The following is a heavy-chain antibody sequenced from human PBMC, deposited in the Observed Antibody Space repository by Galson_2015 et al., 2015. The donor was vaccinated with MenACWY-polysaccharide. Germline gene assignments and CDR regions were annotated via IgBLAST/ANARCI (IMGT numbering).Heavy chain of an antibody. Sequence: SVKVSCKASGYTFTNYDINWVRRAPGQGLEWMAWMYPNSGNSGYAQKFHGRVTLTKDTSINTAYLELSSLRSEDTAMYYCARTFGDFDYWGQGTLVTVSS. CDR1: GYTFTNYD. J-gene: IGHJ4*02. CDR2: MYPNSGNS. V-gene: IGHV1-8*01. D-gene: IGHD3-10*01. CDR3: ARTFGDFDY.